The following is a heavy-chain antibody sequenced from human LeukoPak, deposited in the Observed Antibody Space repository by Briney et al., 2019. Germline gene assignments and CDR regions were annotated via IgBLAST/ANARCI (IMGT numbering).Heavy chain of an antibody. CDR2: IFPGDSDT. CDR1: GSRFISQW. J-gene: IGHJ4*02. CDR3: VRWATISGYAAGDY. D-gene: IGHD5-12*01. V-gene: IGHV5-51*01. Sequence: GESLQISCKGSGSRFISQWIGWARQLPGKGLEWMGIIFPGDSDTRYSPSFQGQVTISADKSISTAYLQWSSLKASDTAMYYCVRWATISGYAAGDYWGQGTLVTVSS.